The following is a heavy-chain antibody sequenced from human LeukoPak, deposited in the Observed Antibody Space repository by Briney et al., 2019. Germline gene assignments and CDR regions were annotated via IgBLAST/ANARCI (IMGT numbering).Heavy chain of an antibody. J-gene: IGHJ6*02. CDR3: ARGPVAGHYYYYGMDV. CDR2: MNPKSGNT. Sequence: ASVKVSCKASGYTFTSYAMNWVRQATGQGPEWMGWMNPKSGNTGYAQKFQGRVTMTRNTSITTAYMELSRLRSDDTAVYYCARGPVAGHYYYYGMDVWGQGTTVTVSS. D-gene: IGHD6-19*01. CDR1: GYTFTSYA. V-gene: IGHV1-8*02.